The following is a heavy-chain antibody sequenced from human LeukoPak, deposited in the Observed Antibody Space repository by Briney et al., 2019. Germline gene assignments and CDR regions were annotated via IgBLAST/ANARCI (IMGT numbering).Heavy chain of an antibody. Sequence: KPSETLSLTCAVYGGSFSGYYWSWIRQPPGKGLEWIGEINHSGSTNYNPSLKSRVTISVDTSKNHFSLKLSSVTAADTAVYYCARDRGDYYDSSGYYGYWGQGTLVTVSS. CDR3: ARDRGDYYDSSGYYGY. D-gene: IGHD3-22*01. J-gene: IGHJ4*02. CDR1: GGSFSGYY. CDR2: INHSGST. V-gene: IGHV4-34*01.